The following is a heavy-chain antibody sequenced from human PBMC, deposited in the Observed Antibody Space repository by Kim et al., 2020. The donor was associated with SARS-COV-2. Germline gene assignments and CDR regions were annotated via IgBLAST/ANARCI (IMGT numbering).Heavy chain of an antibody. D-gene: IGHD3-10*01. CDR3: ARVDGYYGRFYINYYYSGMDV. CDR1: GEAFNVYY. CDR2: VKHTGST. J-gene: IGHJ6*02. Sequence: SETLSLTCAVYGEAFNVYYWSWIRQSPGKGLEWIGEVKHTGSTSYNPSLKSRVTISVDTFKKQFSLKLTSVTAADTAVYYCARVDGYYGRFYINYYYSGMDVWGQGTTVTVSS. V-gene: IGHV4-34*01.